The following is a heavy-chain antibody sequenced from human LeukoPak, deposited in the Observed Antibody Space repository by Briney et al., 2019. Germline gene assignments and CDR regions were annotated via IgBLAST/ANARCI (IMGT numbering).Heavy chain of an antibody. D-gene: IGHD1-1*01. CDR1: GFTLSSSW. V-gene: IGHV3-7*01. CDR2: IKQDGSEK. CDR3: ARPLGNGWFDL. Sequence: GGSLRLSCAPPGFTLSSSWMMTWVRQAPGKGRGGVANIKQDGSEKFYVGSVKGRFTISGDNAKNSLHLQMNSLRDEDTAMYYCARPLGNGWFDLWGQGTLVTVSS. J-gene: IGHJ5*02.